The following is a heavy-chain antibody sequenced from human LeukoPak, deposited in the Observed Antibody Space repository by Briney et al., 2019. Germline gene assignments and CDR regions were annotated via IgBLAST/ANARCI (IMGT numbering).Heavy chain of an antibody. J-gene: IGHJ3*02. V-gene: IGHV4-59*01. Sequence: SETLSLTCTVSGGSISSYYCSWIRQPPPKGLQWIGYISYTGSTNYNPSLKSRVTISVDTSKNQFSLKLTSVTAADTAVYYCARTYIPSDAFDIWGQGTMVTVSS. D-gene: IGHD2-21*01. CDR1: GGSISSYY. CDR3: ARTYIPSDAFDI. CDR2: ISYTGST.